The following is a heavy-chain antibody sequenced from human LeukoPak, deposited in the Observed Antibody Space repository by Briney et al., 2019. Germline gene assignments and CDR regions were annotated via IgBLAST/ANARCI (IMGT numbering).Heavy chain of an antibody. V-gene: IGHV4-31*03. CDR2: IYYSGST. J-gene: IGHJ6*02. D-gene: IGHD3-3*01. CDR3: ARGVRTDRSYYDFWSGPGGMDV. Sequence: SETLSLTCTVSGGSISSGGYYWSWIRQHPGKGLEWIGYIYYSGSTYYNPSLKSRVTISVDTSKNQFSLKLSSVTAADTAVYYCARGVRTDRSYYDFWSGPGGMDVWGQGTTVTVSS. CDR1: GGSISSGGYY.